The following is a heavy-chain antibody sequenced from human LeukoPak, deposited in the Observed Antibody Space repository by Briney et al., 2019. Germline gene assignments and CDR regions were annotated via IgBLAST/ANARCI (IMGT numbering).Heavy chain of an antibody. D-gene: IGHD6-13*01. CDR2: IRQDGSEN. CDR3: ARGHHQYGSSWYLDY. J-gene: IGHJ4*02. V-gene: IGHV3-7*01. Sequence: GGSLRLSCAASGFTLGSYWMSWVRQAPGKGLEWVANIRQDGSENHSADSVKGRFTISRDNAKNSLYLQMNSLRAEDTAVYYCARGHHQYGSSWYLDYWGQGTLVTVSS. CDR1: GFTLGSYW.